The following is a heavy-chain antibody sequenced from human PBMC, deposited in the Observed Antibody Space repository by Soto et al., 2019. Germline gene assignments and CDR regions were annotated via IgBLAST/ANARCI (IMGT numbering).Heavy chain of an antibody. V-gene: IGHV4-4*07. J-gene: IGHJ5*02. CDR2: IYATGTT. D-gene: IGHD1-1*01. CDR1: GASISGFY. Sequence: SETLSLTXTVSGASISGFYWSWIRKSAGKGLEWIGRIYATGTTDYNPSPKSRVMMSVDTSKKQFSLKLRSVTAADTAVYYCVRDGTKTLRDWFDPWGQGISVTVSS. CDR3: VRDGTKTLRDWFDP.